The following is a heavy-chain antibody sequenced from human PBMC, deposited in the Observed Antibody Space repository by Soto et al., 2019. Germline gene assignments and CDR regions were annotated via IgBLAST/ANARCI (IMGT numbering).Heavy chain of an antibody. J-gene: IGHJ4*02. D-gene: IGHD6-13*01. CDR2: ISWNSGSI. CDR1: GFTFDDYA. V-gene: IGHV3-9*01. CDR3: AKDTSLVAAAGTIFDY. Sequence: DVQLVESGGGLVQPGRSLRLSCAASGFTFDDYAMHWVRQAPGKGLEWVSGISWNSGSIGYADSVKGRFTISRDNAKNSLYLQMNSLRAEDTALYYCAKDTSLVAAAGTIFDYWGQGTLVTVSS.